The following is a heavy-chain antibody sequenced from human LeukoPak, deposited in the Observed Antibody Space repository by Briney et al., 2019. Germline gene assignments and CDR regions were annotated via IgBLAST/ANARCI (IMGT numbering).Heavy chain of an antibody. CDR2: ISSTGAYI. Sequence: PGGSLRLSCATSGLIFSSDSMIWVRQAPGKGLEWVSSISSTGAYIYYADSLKGRFTISRDNAKNSLYLQMNSLRTEDTAVYYCVRLTLDTVYSYYYYMDVWGKGTTVTVSS. CDR3: VRLTLDTVYSYYYYMDV. D-gene: IGHD2-2*02. J-gene: IGHJ6*03. CDR1: GLIFSSDS. V-gene: IGHV3-21*04.